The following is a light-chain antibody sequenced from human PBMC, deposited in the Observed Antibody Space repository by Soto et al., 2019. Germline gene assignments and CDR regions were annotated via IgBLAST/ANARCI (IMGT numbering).Light chain of an antibody. CDR3: SSFAGNNNVV. Sequence: QSALTQPPSASGSPGQSVTISCTGTSSDVGGYNYLSWYQQHPVKAPKLMSSEVSQRPSGVPDRFSGSKSGNTASLTVSGIQAEDEADYYCSSFAGNNNVVFGGGTKLTVL. CDR2: EVS. V-gene: IGLV2-8*01. CDR1: SSDVGGYNY. J-gene: IGLJ2*01.